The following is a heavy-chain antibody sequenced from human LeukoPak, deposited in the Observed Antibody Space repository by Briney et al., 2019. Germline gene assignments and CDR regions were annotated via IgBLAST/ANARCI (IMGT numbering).Heavy chain of an antibody. CDR3: ARDLTGTLSMDV. CDR1: GFTFDNAV. J-gene: IGHJ6*04. Sequence: GGSLRLSCAASGFTFDNAVMSWVRQAPGKGLEWVSSISSSSSYIYYADSVKGRFTISRDNAKNSLYLQMNSLRAEDTAVYYCARDLTGTLSMDVWGKGTTVTVSP. CDR2: ISSSSSYI. D-gene: IGHD1-20*01. V-gene: IGHV3-21*01.